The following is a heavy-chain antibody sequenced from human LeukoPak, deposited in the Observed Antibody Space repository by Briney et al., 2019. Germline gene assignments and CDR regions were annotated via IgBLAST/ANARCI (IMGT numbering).Heavy chain of an antibody. V-gene: IGHV4-59*01. D-gene: IGHD3-10*01. Sequence: SETLSLTCTVSGGSISTYYWSWIRQPPGKGLEWIGYVSYSGSTNYNPSLMSRVTISVDTSENQFSLKMSSVTAADTAMYYCARSELLWFGKVNSGFDFWGQGTLVTVSS. CDR2: VSYSGST. CDR3: ARSELLWFGKVNSGFDF. J-gene: IGHJ4*02. CDR1: GGSISTYY.